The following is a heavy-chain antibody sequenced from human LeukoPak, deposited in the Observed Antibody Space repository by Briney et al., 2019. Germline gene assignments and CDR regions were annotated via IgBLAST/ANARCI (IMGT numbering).Heavy chain of an antibody. V-gene: IGHV1-2*06. CDR1: GYTFTGYY. CDR3: ARLHCTNGVCYLFDY. CDR2: INPNSGGT. Sequence: ASVKVSCKASGYTFTGYYMHWVRQAPGQGLEWMGRINPNSGGTNYAQKFQGRVTMTRDTSISTAYMELSRLRSDDTAVYYCARLHCTNGVCYLFDYWGQGTLVTVSS. J-gene: IGHJ4*02. D-gene: IGHD2-8*01.